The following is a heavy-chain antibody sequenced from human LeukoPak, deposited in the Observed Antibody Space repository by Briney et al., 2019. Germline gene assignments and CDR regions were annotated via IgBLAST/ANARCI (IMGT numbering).Heavy chain of an antibody. CDR1: GVSISSGSYY. D-gene: IGHD2-8*01. CDR3: ARRPDNIVLMVYASYYYYGMDV. V-gene: IGHV4-61*01. Sequence: KPSETLSLTCTVSGVSISSGSYYWSWIRQPPGKGLEWIGYIHYIGTTNYNPSLKSRVTISVDTSKNQFSLKLSSVTAADTAVYYCARRPDNIVLMVYASYYYYGMDVWGQGTTVTVSS. CDR2: IHYIGTT. J-gene: IGHJ6*02.